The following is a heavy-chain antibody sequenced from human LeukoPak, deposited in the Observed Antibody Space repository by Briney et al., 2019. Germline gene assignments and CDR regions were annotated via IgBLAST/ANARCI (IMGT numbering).Heavy chain of an antibody. J-gene: IGHJ5*02. CDR2: IYYSGST. CDR3: ARVNLPGLGWFDP. V-gene: IGHV4-39*07. Sequence: SETLSLTCTVSGGSISSSSYYWGWIRQPPGKGLEWIGSIYYSGSTYYNPSLKSRVTISVDTSKNQFSLKLSSVTAADTAVYYCARVNLPGLGWFDPWGQGTLVTVSS. CDR1: GGSISSSSYY.